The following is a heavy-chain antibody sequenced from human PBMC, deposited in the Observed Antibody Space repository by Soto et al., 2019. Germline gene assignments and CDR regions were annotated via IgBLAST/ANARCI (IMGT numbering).Heavy chain of an antibody. D-gene: IGHD1-7*01. CDR2: ISSSGSFM. J-gene: IGHJ4*02. CDR3: ARDPPTGTTLDWADS. Sequence: GGSLRLSCAASGFSFSSDSMGWVRQAPGKGLEWVSSISSSGSFMNYADSVKRRFTISRDNAKNSLYLQMSGLKDEDTAVYYCARDPPTGTTLDWADSWGQGTLVTVSS. CDR1: GFSFSSDS. V-gene: IGHV3-21*01.